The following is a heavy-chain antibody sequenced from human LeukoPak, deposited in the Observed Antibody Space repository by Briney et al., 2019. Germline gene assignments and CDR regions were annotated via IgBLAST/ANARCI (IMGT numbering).Heavy chain of an antibody. CDR3: ARDRDDSSGYYSYYGMDV. V-gene: IGHV1-69*13. Sequence: SVKVSCKASGGTFSSYAISWVRQAPGQGLEWIGGIIPISGTANYAQKFQGRVTITADESTSTAYMELSSLRSEDTAVYYCARDRDDSSGYYSYYGMDVWGQGTTVTVSS. D-gene: IGHD3-22*01. J-gene: IGHJ6*02. CDR2: IIPISGTA. CDR1: GGTFSSYA.